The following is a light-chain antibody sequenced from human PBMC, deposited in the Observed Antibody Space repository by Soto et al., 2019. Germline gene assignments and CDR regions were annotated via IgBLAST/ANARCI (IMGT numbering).Light chain of an antibody. CDR3: QHFGSSPT. CDR1: QSISSSH. Sequence: EIVLTQSPGTLSLSPGERATLSCRASQSISSSHLALYQQKPGQAPRLLIYGASSRATGIPDRFSGSGSGTDFTLTISRLEPEDFAMYCCQHFGSSPTFGQGTKVEIK. CDR2: GAS. J-gene: IGKJ1*01. V-gene: IGKV3-20*01.